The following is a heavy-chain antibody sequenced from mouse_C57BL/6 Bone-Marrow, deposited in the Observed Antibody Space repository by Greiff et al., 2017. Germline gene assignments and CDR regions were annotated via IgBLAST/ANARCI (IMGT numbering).Heavy chain of an antibody. CDR1: GYTFTDYE. CDR2: IDPETGGT. CDR3: TRCLTVFDY. D-gene: IGHD4-1*01. V-gene: IGHV1-15*01. Sequence: QVQLQQSGAELVRPGASVTLSCKASGYTFTDYEMHWVKQTPVHGLEWIGAIDPETGGTAYNQKFKGTAILTADKSSSTAYIELRSLTSEDSAVYYCTRCLTVFDYWGQGTTLTVSS. J-gene: IGHJ2*01.